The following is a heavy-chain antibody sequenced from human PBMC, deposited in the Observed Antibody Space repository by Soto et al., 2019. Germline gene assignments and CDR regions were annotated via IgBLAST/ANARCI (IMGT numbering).Heavy chain of an antibody. CDR2: ISGGSTFI. V-gene: IGHV3-21*06. Sequence: PGGSLRLSCAASGLTFNSYSMNWVRQAPGKGLEWVSSISGGSTFIYYADSVKGRFTISRDNAKNSLYLQMNSLRVEDTAVYYCAREARDDYWGQGTLVTVSS. CDR3: AREARDDY. CDR1: GLTFNSYS. D-gene: IGHD3-10*01. J-gene: IGHJ4*02.